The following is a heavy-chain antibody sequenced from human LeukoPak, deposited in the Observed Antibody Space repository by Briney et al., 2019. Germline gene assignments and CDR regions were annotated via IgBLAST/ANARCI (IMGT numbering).Heavy chain of an antibody. CDR3: AREGVAATGLDY. V-gene: IGHV1-46*01. Sequence: ASVKVSCKASGYTFSIYNMHWVRQAPGQGLEWMGIINPSGGSASDTQKFQGRVTMTRDTSTSTLYMELSSLRSEDTAVYYCAREGVAATGLDYWGQGTLVTVSS. CDR2: INPSGGSA. CDR1: GYTFSIYN. J-gene: IGHJ4*02. D-gene: IGHD6-13*01.